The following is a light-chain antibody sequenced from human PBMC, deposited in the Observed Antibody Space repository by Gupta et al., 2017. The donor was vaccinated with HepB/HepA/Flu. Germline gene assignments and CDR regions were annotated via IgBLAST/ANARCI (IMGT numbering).Light chain of an antibody. J-gene: IGKJ5*01. V-gene: IGKV3-15*01. CDR1: QSVKSY. CDR2: RAY. CDR3: QQYEHLPDT. Sequence: PAFLSGSPGERDTISCRASQSVKSYLAWYQQKPGQAPKLLIYRAYTIATGIPARFSGSGSGTEFTLTISSLQPEDFAIYYCQQYEHLPDTFGQGTPLDIK.